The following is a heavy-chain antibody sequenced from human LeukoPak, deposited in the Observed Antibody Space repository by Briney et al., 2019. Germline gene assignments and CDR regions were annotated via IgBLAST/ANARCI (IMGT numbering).Heavy chain of an antibody. CDR3: ARASSDDTAMATPFAY. Sequence: SETLSLTCAVSGYSISSGYHWAWIRQPPGKGLEWIGSMSHSGSTYYNPSLKSRVTISVDTSKNQFSVKLSSVSAADTAVYYCARASSDDTAMATPFAYWGQGTLVTVSS. V-gene: IGHV4-38-2*01. D-gene: IGHD5-18*01. CDR1: GYSISSGYH. CDR2: MSHSGST. J-gene: IGHJ4*02.